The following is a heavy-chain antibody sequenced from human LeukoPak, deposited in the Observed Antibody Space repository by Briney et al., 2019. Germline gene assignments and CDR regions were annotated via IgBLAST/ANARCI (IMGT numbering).Heavy chain of an antibody. D-gene: IGHD6-19*01. CDR1: GGTFSSYA. J-gene: IGHJ4*02. CDR2: IIPIFGTA. V-gene: IGHV1-69*05. Sequence: ASVKVSCKASGGTFSSYAISWVRQAPGQGLEWMGGIIPIFGTANYAQKFQGRVTITTDESTSTAYMELSSLRSEDTAVYYCARDEAVAGIDYWGQGTLVPVSS. CDR3: ARDEAVAGIDY.